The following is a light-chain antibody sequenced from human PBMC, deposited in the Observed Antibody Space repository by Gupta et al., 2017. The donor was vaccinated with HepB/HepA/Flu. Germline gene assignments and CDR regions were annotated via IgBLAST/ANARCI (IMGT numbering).Light chain of an antibody. CDR3: MQALQTPRT. CDR2: LGS. Sequence: DIVMTQSPLSLLVIPGEPASISCRSSQSLLHSNGYNYLDWYLQKPGQSPQLLIYLGSNRASGVPDRFSGSGAGTDVTLKISRVEAEDVGVYYCMQALQTPRTFGGGTKVEIK. CDR1: QSLLHSNGYNY. J-gene: IGKJ4*01. V-gene: IGKV2-28*01.